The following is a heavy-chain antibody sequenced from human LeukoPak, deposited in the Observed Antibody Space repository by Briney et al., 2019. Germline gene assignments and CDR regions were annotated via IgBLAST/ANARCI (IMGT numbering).Heavy chain of an antibody. V-gene: IGHV4-39*07. D-gene: IGHD1-7*01. J-gene: IGHJ4*02. CDR2: IYHSGST. CDR1: GGSISSGGYY. Sequence: PSETLSLTCTVSGGSISSGGYYWSWVRQPPGKGLEWIGEIYHSGSTNYNPSLKSRVTISVDKSKNQFSLKLSSVTAADTAVYYCARAYNWNYPPDYWGQGTLVTVSS. CDR3: ARAYNWNYPPDY.